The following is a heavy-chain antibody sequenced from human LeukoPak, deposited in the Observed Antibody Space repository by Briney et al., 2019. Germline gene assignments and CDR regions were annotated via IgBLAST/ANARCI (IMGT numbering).Heavy chain of an antibody. Sequence: GGSLRLSCAASGFSFISYWMSWVRQAPGKGLEWVANIKQDGSAKNYVDSVKGRFTISRDNAKNSLYLQLDSLRAEDTAVYYCAGCAGNSCYFDYWGQGTLVIVSS. CDR1: GFSFISYW. CDR2: IKQDGSAK. D-gene: IGHD1-1*01. J-gene: IGHJ4*02. V-gene: IGHV3-7*01. CDR3: AGCAGNSCYFDY.